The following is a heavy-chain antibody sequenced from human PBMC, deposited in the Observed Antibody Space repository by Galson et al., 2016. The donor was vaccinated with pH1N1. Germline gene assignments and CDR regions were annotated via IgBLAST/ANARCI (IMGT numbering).Heavy chain of an antibody. CDR1: GFTFSNYG. J-gene: IGHJ4*01. D-gene: IGHD6-6*01. CDR2: ISAFNGDT. V-gene: IGHV1-18*01. CDR3: ARQSIAARPVFFDF. Sequence: SVKVSCKASGFTFSNYGFSWVRQAPGQGLEWMAWISAFNGDTKYAHKVQDRLTVTTDSSTNTAYMELRSLRSDDTALYFCARQSIAARPVFFDFWGRGTPVTVSS.